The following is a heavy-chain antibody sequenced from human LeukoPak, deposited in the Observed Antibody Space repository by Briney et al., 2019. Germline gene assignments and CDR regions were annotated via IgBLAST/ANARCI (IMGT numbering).Heavy chain of an antibody. CDR3: VRLAATVGFDY. CDR1: GGSISSYY. V-gene: IGHV4-59*01. D-gene: IGHD6-25*01. CDR2: IYYSGST. Sequence: PSETLSLTCTVSGGSISSYYWSWIRQPPGKGLEWIGYIYYSGSTNYNPSLKSRVTISVDTSKNQFSLKLSSVTAADTAVYYCVRLAATVGFDYWGQGTLVTVSS. J-gene: IGHJ4*02.